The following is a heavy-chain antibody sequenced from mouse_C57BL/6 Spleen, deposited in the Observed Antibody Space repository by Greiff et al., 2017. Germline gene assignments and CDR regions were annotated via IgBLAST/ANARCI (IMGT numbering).Heavy chain of an antibody. CDR1: GFSLSTSGMG. Sequence: QVQLKESGPGILQSSQTLSLTCSFSGFSLSTSGMGVSWLRQPSGKGLEWLAHNYWDDDKRYNPSLKSRLTISKDTSSNQVFLKITRVDTADTDTYYCARRGGGGNYVGYAMDYWGQGTSVTVSS. CDR2: NYWDDDK. J-gene: IGHJ4*01. CDR3: ARRGGGGNYVGYAMDY. D-gene: IGHD2-1*01. V-gene: IGHV8-12*01.